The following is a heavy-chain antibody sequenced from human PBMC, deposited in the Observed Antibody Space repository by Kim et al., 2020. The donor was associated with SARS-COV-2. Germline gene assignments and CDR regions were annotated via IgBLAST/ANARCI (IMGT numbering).Heavy chain of an antibody. Sequence: ASVKVSCKASGYTFINYAVHWVRQAPGQRLEWMGWIDAGNDNTKYSQKFQGRVTITGDTSASTAYMELSGLRSEDTAVYYCARGGIGQYGYFDYWGQGTLVTVSS. D-gene: IGHD3-16*01. J-gene: IGHJ4*02. CDR2: IDAGNDNT. CDR3: ARGGIGQYGYFDY. CDR1: GYTFINYA. V-gene: IGHV1-3*01.